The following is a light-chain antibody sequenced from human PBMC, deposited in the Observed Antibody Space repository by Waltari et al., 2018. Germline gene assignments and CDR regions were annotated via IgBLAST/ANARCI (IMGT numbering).Light chain of an antibody. J-gene: IGLJ1*01. CDR2: DVS. CDR1: TSSVVAYHS. CDR3: SSYTATRHYV. V-gene: IGLV2-14*03. Sequence: QSACTLSPTVSGSPGQSTHFPCSAPTSSVVAYHSLSWYQQYPGKAPKLVIYDVSARPSGASDRFSGSKSGNTASLVISGLQPEDEADYYCSSYTATRHYVFGTGTKVTVL.